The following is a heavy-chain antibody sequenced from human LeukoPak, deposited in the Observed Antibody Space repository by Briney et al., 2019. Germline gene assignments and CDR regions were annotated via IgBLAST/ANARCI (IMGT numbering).Heavy chain of an antibody. D-gene: IGHD6-25*01. CDR2: VRSKDNGYAT. CDR3: SRTSDAAWYFDL. J-gene: IGHJ2*01. Sequence: GGSLRLSCAASGFTFSGSAMHWDRQASGKGLEWVGRVRSKDNGYATSYTASVKGRFTISRDDSKNMAYLQMDSLKTEDTAVYFCSRTSDAAWYFDLWGRGTLVTVSS. CDR1: GFTFSGSA. V-gene: IGHV3-73*01.